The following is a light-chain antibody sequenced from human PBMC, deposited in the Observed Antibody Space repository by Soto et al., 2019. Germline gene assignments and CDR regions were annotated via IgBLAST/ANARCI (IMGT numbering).Light chain of an antibody. V-gene: IGLV2-11*01. CDR2: DVT. J-gene: IGLJ1*01. Sequence: QSALTQPRSVSGSPGQSVTISCTGPSSDVGGYNYVSWYRHHPGKAPHVMMYDVTERPSGVPDRFSGSKSGNTASRTISGRQADDEADDYCRAYAGRFVCGTGTKLTVL. CDR1: SSDVGGYNY. CDR3: RAYAGRFV.